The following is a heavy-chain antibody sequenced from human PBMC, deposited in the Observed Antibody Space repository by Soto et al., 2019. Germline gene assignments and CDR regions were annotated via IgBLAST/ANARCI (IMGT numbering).Heavy chain of an antibody. CDR1: GFDFPGFW. CDR3: TRGGRDLDF. Sequence: VQVVESGGTLVQPGGSLRLSCEVSGFDFPGFWMNWVRQAPGKGLEWVANINHGGSETNFLDSVKGRFTIYRDNAKSTLYLQMNSLRVEDTAVYYCTRGGRDLDFWGQGTVVIVSS. CDR2: INHGGSET. J-gene: IGHJ4*02. V-gene: IGHV3-7*04. D-gene: IGHD2-21*02.